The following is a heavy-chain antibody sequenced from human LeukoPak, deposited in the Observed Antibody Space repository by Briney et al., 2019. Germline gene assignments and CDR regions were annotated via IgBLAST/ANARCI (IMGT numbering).Heavy chain of an antibody. Sequence: SVKVSCKASGGTFSSYAISWVRQAPGQGLEWMGGIIPIFGTANYAQKFQGRVTITADESTSTAYMELSSLRSEDTAVYYCASARPYYGSGSYYDYWGQGTLVTVSS. J-gene: IGHJ4*02. D-gene: IGHD3-10*01. CDR2: IIPIFGTA. CDR3: ASARPYYGSGSYYDY. V-gene: IGHV1-69*13. CDR1: GGTFSSYA.